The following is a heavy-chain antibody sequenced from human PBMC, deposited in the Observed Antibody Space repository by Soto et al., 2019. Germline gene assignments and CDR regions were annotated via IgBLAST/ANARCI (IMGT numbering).Heavy chain of an antibody. Sequence: EVQLLESGGGLVQPGGSLRLSCAASGFTFSSYAMSWVRQAPGKGLEWVSAISGSGGSTYYADSVKGRFTISRDNSKNTLYLQMTSLRAEDTAVYYCAKDPRPGPDTAMDVDYWGQGTLVTVSS. D-gene: IGHD5-18*01. CDR3: AKDPRPGPDTAMDVDY. V-gene: IGHV3-23*01. J-gene: IGHJ4*02. CDR2: ISGSGGST. CDR1: GFTFSSYA.